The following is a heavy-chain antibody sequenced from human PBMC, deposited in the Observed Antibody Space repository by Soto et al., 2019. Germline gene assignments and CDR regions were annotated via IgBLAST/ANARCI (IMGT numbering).Heavy chain of an antibody. CDR1: GYSFTSYW. V-gene: IGHV5-51*01. CDR3: ARPYYDSSGYPSPSWYFDY. CDR2: IYPGDSDT. D-gene: IGHD3-22*01. J-gene: IGHJ4*02. Sequence: GESLKISCKGSGYSFTSYWIGWVRQMPGKGLEWMGIIYPGDSDTRYSPSFQGQVTISADKSISTAYLQWSSLKASDTAMYYCARPYYDSSGYPSPSWYFDYWGQGTLVTVSS.